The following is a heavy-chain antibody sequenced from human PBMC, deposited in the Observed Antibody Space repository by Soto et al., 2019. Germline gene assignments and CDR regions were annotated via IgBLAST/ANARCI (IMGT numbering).Heavy chain of an antibody. CDR3: ASKRSHRSPRFYGMDV. CDR1: GFTVSSNY. D-gene: IGHD2-15*01. CDR2: IYSGGST. Sequence: PGGSLRLSSAASGFTVSSNYMSWVRQAPGKGLEWVSVIYSGGSTYYADSVKGRFTISRDNSKNTLYLQMNSLRAEDTAVYYCASKRSHRSPRFYGMDVWGQGTTVTVSS. J-gene: IGHJ6*02. V-gene: IGHV3-53*01.